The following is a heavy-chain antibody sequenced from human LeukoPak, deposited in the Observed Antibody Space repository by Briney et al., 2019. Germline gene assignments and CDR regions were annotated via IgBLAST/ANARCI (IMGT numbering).Heavy chain of an antibody. J-gene: IGHJ5*02. D-gene: IGHD6-13*01. CDR2: IIPILGIA. CDR1: GGTFSSYA. V-gene: IGHV1-69*04. Sequence: ASVKVSCKASGGTFSSYAISWVRQAPGRGLEWMGRIIPILGIANYAQKFQGRVTITADKSTSTAYMELSSLRSEDTAVYYCARARSIAAAGNNNWFDPWGQGTLVTVSS. CDR3: ARARSIAAAGNNNWFDP.